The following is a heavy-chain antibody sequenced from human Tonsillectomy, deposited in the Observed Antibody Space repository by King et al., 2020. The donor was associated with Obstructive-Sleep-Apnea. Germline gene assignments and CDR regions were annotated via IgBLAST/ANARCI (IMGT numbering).Heavy chain of an antibody. CDR2: ISCNSGSI. D-gene: IGHD3-10*01. V-gene: IGHV3-9*01. CDR3: AKDKRTSGSLYFYGVDV. CDR1: GFTFDDYA. J-gene: IGHJ6*02. Sequence: EMQLVQSGGGLVQPGRSLRLSCAASGFTFDDYAMHWVRLAPGKGLEWVSGISCNSGSIGYADSVNGRFTISRDNAKNSLYLQMNSLRAEDTALYYCAKDKRTSGSLYFYGVDVWGQGTTVTVSS.